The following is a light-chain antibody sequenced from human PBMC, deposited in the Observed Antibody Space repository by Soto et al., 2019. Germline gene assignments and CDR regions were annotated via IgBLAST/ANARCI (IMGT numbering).Light chain of an antibody. V-gene: IGLV2-23*02. CDR3: FSYAGSSTYV. CDR2: EVT. Sequence: QSALTQPASVSGSPGQSITISCTGTSTDFGSYNLVSWYQRHPGKAPNLMIYEVTKRPSGVSNRFSGSKSGNTASLTISGLQAEDEADYYCFSYAGSSTYVFGTVTKVTVL. J-gene: IGLJ1*01. CDR1: STDFGSYNL.